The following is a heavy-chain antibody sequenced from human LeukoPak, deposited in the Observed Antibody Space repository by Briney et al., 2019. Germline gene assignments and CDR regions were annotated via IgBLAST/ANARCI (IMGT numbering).Heavy chain of an antibody. CDR3: ARFSSGWSFDY. CDR2: INPNSGGT. Sequence: ASVKVSCKASGYTFTGYYKHWVRQAPGQGLEWMGWINPNSGGTNYALKFQGRVTMTRDTSISTAYMELSRLRSDDTAVYYCARFSSGWSFDYWGQGTLVTVSS. CDR1: GYTFTGYY. J-gene: IGHJ4*02. V-gene: IGHV1-2*02. D-gene: IGHD6-19*01.